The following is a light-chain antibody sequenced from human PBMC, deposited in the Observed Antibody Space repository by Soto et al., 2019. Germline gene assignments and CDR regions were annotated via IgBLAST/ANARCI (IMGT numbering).Light chain of an antibody. Sequence: DIVMTQSPDILSVSAGDRATLSCRASQSVSSNLAWYQQKPGQSPRLLIYGASTRATGIPVRFSGSGSGTEFTLTIRSLQSEDFAVYYCNQYNYWPTFGQGTKVDIK. CDR2: GAS. J-gene: IGKJ1*01. CDR3: NQYNYWPT. V-gene: IGKV3-15*01. CDR1: QSVSSN.